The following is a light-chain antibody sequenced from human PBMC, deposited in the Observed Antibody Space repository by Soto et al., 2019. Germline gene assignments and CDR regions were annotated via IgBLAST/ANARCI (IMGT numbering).Light chain of an antibody. V-gene: IGKV4-1*01. J-gene: IGKJ5*01. CDR2: WAS. CDR3: QQYYSTRST. Sequence: DIVMTQSPDSLAVSLGERATTNCKSSQSVLYSSNTRNYLAWYQQKPGQPPKLLIYWASTRESGVPDRFSGSGSGTDFTLTISSLQAEDVAVYYCQQYYSTRSTFGQGTRLEIK. CDR1: QSVLYSSNTRNY.